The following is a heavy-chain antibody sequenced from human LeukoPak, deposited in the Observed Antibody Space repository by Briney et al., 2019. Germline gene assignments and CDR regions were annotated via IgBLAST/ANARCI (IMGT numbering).Heavy chain of an antibody. D-gene: IGHD6-6*01. V-gene: IGHV3-30*04. J-gene: IGHJ4*02. CDR1: GFTFSSYA. CDR3: ASMSIAARRPDY. CDR2: ISYDGSNK. Sequence: HTGGSLRLSCAASGFTFSSYAMHWVRQAPGKGLEWVAVISYDGSNKYYADSVKGRFTISRDNSKNTLYLQMNSLRAEDTAVYCCASMSIAARRPDYWGQGTLVTVSS.